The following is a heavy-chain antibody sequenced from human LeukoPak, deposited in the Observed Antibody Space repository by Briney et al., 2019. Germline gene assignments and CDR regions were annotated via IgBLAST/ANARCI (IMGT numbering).Heavy chain of an antibody. V-gene: IGHV3-30*04. Sequence: PGRSLRLSCAASGFSFISHAMHWVRQAPGKGLEWVALISYDGSNKYYADSVKGRFTISRDNAKNSLYLQMNSLRVDDTAVYYCARAGDVYRALVYWGQGTLVTVSS. CDR1: GFSFISHA. CDR3: ARAGDVYRALVY. D-gene: IGHD5-24*01. CDR2: ISYDGSNK. J-gene: IGHJ4*02.